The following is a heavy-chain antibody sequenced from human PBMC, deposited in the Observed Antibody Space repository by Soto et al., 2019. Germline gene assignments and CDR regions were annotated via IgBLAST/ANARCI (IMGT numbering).Heavy chain of an antibody. D-gene: IGHD6-13*01. CDR3: ARDNWYSSSWYSGNWFDP. V-gene: IGHV3-7*01. Sequence: GGSLRLSCAASGFTFSSYWMSWVRQAPGEGLEWVANIKQDGSEKYYVDSVKGRFTISRDNAKNSLYLQMNSLRAEDTAVYYCARDNWYSSSWYSGNWFDPWGQGTLVTVSS. CDR1: GFTFSSYW. J-gene: IGHJ5*02. CDR2: IKQDGSEK.